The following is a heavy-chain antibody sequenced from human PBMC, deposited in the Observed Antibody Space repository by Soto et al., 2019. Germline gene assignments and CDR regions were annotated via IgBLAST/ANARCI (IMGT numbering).Heavy chain of an antibody. CDR3: ATTVQGYCSSTTCPKGY. V-gene: IGHV1-69*02. J-gene: IGHJ4*02. CDR1: GGTFSSYT. CDR2: IIPILGIA. D-gene: IGHD2-2*01. Sequence: SVKVSCKASGGTFSSYTISWVRQAPGQGLEWMGRIIPILGIANYAQKFQGRVTIIADKSTSTAYMELSSLRSEDTAVYYCATTVQGYCSSTTCPKGYWGQGTLVTVSS.